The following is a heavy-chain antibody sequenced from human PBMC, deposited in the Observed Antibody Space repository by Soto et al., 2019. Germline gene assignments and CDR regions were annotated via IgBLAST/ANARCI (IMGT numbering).Heavy chain of an antibody. V-gene: IGHV4-34*01. Sequence: WQTLSLTCSVYVGSFSDDYWSWIRQPPGKGLEWIGEINHSGSTSYNPSLKSRVTMSLDTSKNQFSLKLSSVTETDTSVYYCARGSEYYSGGPGYVDYWGWGPLVTL. CDR3: ARGSEYYSGGPGYVDY. CDR2: INHSGST. CDR1: VGSFSDDY. D-gene: IGHD3-10*01. J-gene: IGHJ4*02.